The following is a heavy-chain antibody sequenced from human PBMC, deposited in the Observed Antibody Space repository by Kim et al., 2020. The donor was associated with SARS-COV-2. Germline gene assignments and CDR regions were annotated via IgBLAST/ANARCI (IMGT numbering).Heavy chain of an antibody. Sequence: GGSLRLSCIGSGFSFGDYALNWVRQAPGRGLQWVGFIRSKAYGGTTEYAASVKGRFSISRDDLRSVAYLQMNSLTLEDTAVYFCSRDRLFGELSLVDYSNNHIMDVWGQGTTVTVSS. CDR1: GFSFGDYA. V-gene: IGHV3-49*04. CDR3: SRDRLFGELSLVDYSNNHIMDV. J-gene: IGHJ6*02. CDR2: IRSKAYGGTT. D-gene: IGHD3-10*01.